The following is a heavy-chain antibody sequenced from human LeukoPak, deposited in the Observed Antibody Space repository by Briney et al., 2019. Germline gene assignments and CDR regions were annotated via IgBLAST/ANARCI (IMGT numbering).Heavy chain of an antibody. D-gene: IGHD6-13*01. V-gene: IGHV1-69*04. J-gene: IGHJ4*02. CDR3: ATRKGSSWYYFDY. Sequence: SVNVSCKASGGTFSSYAISWVRQAPGQGLEWMGRIIPILGIANYAQKFQGRVTITADKSTSTAYMELSSLRSEDTAVYYCATRKGSSWYYFDYWGQGTLVTVSS. CDR2: IIPILGIA. CDR1: GGTFSSYA.